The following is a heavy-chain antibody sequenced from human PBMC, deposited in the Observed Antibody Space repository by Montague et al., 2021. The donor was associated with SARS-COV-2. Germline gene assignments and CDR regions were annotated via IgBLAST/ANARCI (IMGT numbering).Heavy chain of an antibody. V-gene: IGHV4-4*02. D-gene: IGHD3-10*01. CDR1: GGSISSSNW. Sequence: SETLSLTCAVSGGSISSSNWWWWVRQPPGKGLEWIGEIYYSSSTNYNPSLKSRVTTSVDKSKNQFSLKLSSVTAAATAVYYCASSGAGGFGGNPGRLDYWGQGTLVTVSS. CDR2: IYYSSST. J-gene: IGHJ4*02. CDR3: ASSGAGGFGGNPGRLDY.